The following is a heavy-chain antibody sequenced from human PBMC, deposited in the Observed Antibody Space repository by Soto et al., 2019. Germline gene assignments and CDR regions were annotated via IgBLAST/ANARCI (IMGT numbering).Heavy chain of an antibody. V-gene: IGHV1-2*02. CDR2: INPNSGGT. D-gene: IGHD2-2*01. J-gene: IGHJ5*02. CDR3: ASGSDLYCSSTSCSLLWFDP. CDR1: GCTFTGYY. Sequence: ASVKVSCKASGCTFTGYYMHWVRQAPGQGLEWMGWINPNSGGTNYAQKFQGRVTMTRDTSISTAYMELSRLRSDDAAVYYCASGSDLYCSSTSCSLLWFDPWGQGTLVTVS.